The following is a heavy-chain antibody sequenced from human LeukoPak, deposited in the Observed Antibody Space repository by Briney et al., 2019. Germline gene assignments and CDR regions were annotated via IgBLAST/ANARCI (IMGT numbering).Heavy chain of an antibody. CDR1: GGSFSGYY. D-gene: IGHD4-17*01. CDR2: IYYSGSA. V-gene: IGHV4-31*11. CDR3: GRGRDYEDS. Sequence: SETLSLTCAVYGGSFSGYYWSWIRQHPGKGLEWIGYIYYSGSAYHNPSLKSRVTISVDSSKNQFSLKLSSVTAADTAVYYYGRGRDYEDSWGQGTLVTVSS. J-gene: IGHJ4*02.